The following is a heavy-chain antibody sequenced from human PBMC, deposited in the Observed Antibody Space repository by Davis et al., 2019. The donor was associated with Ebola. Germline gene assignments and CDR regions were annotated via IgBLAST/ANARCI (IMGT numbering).Heavy chain of an antibody. CDR2: IYPGDSDT. D-gene: IGHD3-22*01. CDR1: GYTFATYW. V-gene: IGHV5-51*01. CDR3: ARHEGRYYDSSGYYYYYYGMDV. Sequence: GESLKISCQGSGYTFATYWIGWVRQMPGKGLEWMGIIYPGDSDTRYSPSFQGQVTISADKSISTAYLQWSSLKASDTAMYYCARHEGRYYDSSGYYYYYYGMDVWGQGTTVTVSS. J-gene: IGHJ6*02.